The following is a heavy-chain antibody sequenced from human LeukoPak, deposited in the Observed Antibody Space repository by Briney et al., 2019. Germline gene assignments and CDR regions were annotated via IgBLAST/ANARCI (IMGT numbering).Heavy chain of an antibody. CDR3: ARELSPTWFGPTHAFDI. Sequence: SETLSLTCTVSGYSISSAYYWGWIRQPPGKGLEWIGSISHSGSPYYNPSLKSRVTISVDTSKNQFSLKLSSVTAADTAVYYCARELSPTWFGPTHAFDIWGQGTMVTVSS. J-gene: IGHJ3*02. V-gene: IGHV4-38-2*02. CDR1: GYSISSAYY. D-gene: IGHD3-10*01. CDR2: ISHSGSP.